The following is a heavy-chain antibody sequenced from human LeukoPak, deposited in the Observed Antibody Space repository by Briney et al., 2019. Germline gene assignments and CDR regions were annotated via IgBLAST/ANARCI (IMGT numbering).Heavy chain of an antibody. V-gene: IGHV4-34*01. D-gene: IGHD5-12*01. CDR2: INHSGST. Sequence: SETLSLTCAVYGGSFSGYYWSWIRQPPGKGLEWIGEINHSGSTNYNPSLKSRVTISVDTSKHQFYLKLSSVTAADTAVYYCAGIVATIDNPLLAHDYWGQGTLVTVSS. CDR3: AGIVATIDNPLLAHDY. J-gene: IGHJ4*02. CDR1: GGSFSGYY.